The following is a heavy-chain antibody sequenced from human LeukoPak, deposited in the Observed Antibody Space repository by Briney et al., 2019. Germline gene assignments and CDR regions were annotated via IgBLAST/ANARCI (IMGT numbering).Heavy chain of an antibody. V-gene: IGHV3-53*01. CDR1: GFTVSNNY. D-gene: IGHD3-10*01. J-gene: IGHJ4*02. CDR3: AKRASGSGTSLYYFDY. CDR2: IYSGGST. Sequence: PGGSLRLSCAASGFTVSNNYMSWVRQAPGKGLEWVSVIYSGGSTYYADSVKGRFTISRDNSKNTLYLQMSSLRVEDTAVYYCAKRASGSGTSLYYFDYWGQGTLVTVSS.